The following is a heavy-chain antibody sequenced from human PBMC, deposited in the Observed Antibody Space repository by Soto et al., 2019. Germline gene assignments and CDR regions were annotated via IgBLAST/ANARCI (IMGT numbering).Heavy chain of an antibody. D-gene: IGHD3-10*01. Sequence: SETLCLTCAVYGGSFSGYYWSWIRQPPGKGLEWIGEINHSGSTNYNPSLKSRVTISVDTSKNQFSLKLSSVTAADTAVYYCARGSGKAVWYYYYYGMDVWGQGTTVTVSS. CDR3: ARGSGKAVWYYYYYGMDV. V-gene: IGHV4-34*01. J-gene: IGHJ6*02. CDR1: GGSFSGYY. CDR2: INHSGST.